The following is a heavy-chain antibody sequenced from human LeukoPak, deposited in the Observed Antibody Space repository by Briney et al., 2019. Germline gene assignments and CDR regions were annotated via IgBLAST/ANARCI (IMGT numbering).Heavy chain of an antibody. CDR3: TAKGGYS. J-gene: IGHJ4*02. D-gene: IGHD1-1*01. Sequence: GGSLRLSCAASGFTFSNAWMTWVRQAPGKGLEWVGRIKSKTDDGTTDYAAPVKGRFTISRDDSENTLYLQMNSLKTEDTAVYYCTAKGGYSWGQGTLVTVSS. CDR1: GFTFSNAW. V-gene: IGHV3-15*01. CDR2: IKSKTDDGTT.